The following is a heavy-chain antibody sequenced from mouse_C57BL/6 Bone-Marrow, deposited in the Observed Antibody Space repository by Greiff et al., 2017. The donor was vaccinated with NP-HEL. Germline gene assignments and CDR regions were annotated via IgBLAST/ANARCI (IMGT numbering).Heavy chain of an antibody. Sequence: EVKLQESGGGLVQPGGSLKLSCAASGFTFSDYYMYWVRQTPEKRLEWVAYISNGGGSTYYPDTVKGRFTISRDNANHTLYLQMSRLKSEDTAMYYCARIYYYGSSYGWYFDVWGTGTTVTVSS. CDR1: GFTFSDYY. D-gene: IGHD1-1*01. J-gene: IGHJ1*03. V-gene: IGHV5-12*01. CDR3: ARIYYYGSSYGWYFDV. CDR2: ISNGGGST.